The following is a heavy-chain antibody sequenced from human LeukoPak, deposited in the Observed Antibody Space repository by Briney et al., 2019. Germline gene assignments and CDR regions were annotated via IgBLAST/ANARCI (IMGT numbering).Heavy chain of an antibody. CDR3: AKDRVEGKQWLAQFDS. CDR1: GFXFSSYA. V-gene: IGHV3-30*18. D-gene: IGHD6-19*01. CDR2: ISYDGSNK. J-gene: IGHJ4*02. Sequence: PGRSLRLSCAASGFXFSSYAMYWGRQAPGKGLEWVAVISYDGSNKYYGDSVKGRFTISRDNSKSTLYLQTNTLRVEDAAVYYCAKDRVEGKQWLAQFDSWGQGTLVTVSS.